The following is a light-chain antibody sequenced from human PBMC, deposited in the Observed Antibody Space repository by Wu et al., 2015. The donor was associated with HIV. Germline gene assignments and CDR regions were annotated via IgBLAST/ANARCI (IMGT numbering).Light chain of an antibody. J-gene: IGKJ2*02. CDR2: AAS. CDR3: QQSYSTPGT. CDR1: QSISNY. V-gene: IGKV1-39*01. Sequence: EIQMTQSPSSLSASVGDRVTITCRATQSISNYLNWYQQEPGKAPKLLIYAASSLQSGVPSRFSGSGSGTDFTLTISSLQPEDFATYYCQQSYSTPGTFGQGTKLEIK.